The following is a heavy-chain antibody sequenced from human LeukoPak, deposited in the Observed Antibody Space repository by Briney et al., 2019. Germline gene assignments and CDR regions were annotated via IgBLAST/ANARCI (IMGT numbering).Heavy chain of an antibody. CDR1: GFTFSNAW. J-gene: IGHJ3*02. Sequence: PGGSLRLSCAASGFTFSNAWMSWVRQAPGKGLEWVGRIKSKTDGGITDYAAPVKGRFTISRDDSKNTLYLQMNSLKTEDTAVYYCTTDSSGYYYDAFDIWGQGTMVTVSS. CDR3: TTDSSGYYYDAFDI. D-gene: IGHD3-22*01. V-gene: IGHV3-15*01. CDR2: IKSKTDGGIT.